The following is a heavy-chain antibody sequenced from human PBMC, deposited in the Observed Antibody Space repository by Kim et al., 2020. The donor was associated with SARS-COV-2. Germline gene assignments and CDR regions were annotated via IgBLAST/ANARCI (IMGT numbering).Heavy chain of an antibody. CDR3: ARAPLGGGGATPSYWYFDL. D-gene: IGHD1-26*01. Sequence: ASVKVSCKASGYTFTSYYMHWVRQAPGQGLEWMGIINPSGGSTSYAQKFQGRVTMTRDTSTSTVYMELSSLRSEDTAVYYCARAPLGGGGATPSYWYFDLWGRGTLVTVSS. CDR1: GYTFTSYY. V-gene: IGHV1-46*01. CDR2: INPSGGST. J-gene: IGHJ2*01.